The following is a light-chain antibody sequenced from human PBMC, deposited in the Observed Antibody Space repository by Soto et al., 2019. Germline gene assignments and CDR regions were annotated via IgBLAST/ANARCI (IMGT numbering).Light chain of an antibody. Sequence: DIQMTQSPSSLSASVGDRVTITCRASQGISSYLNWYQQKPGKAPKLLIYAASSLQSGVPSRFSGSGSGTDFTLTISSLQPEDFATYYCQQSYSTPFAFGQGTKV. CDR1: QGISSY. CDR2: AAS. CDR3: QQSYSTPFA. V-gene: IGKV1-39*01. J-gene: IGKJ1*01.